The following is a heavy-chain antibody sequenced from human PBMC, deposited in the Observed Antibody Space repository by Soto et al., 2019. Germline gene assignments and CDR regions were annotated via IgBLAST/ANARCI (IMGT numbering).Heavy chain of an antibody. CDR2: IWYDGSNK. CDR3: ARDLGYCVSTSCYLFDS. Sequence: AGGSLRLSCAASGFTFSSYGMHWVRQAPGKGLEWVAVIWYDGSNKYYADSVKGRFTISRDNSKNTLYLQMNSLRDEDTAVYYCARDLGYCVSTSCYLFDSWGQGTLVTVSS. D-gene: IGHD2-2*03. CDR1: GFTFSSYG. V-gene: IGHV3-33*01. J-gene: IGHJ5*01.